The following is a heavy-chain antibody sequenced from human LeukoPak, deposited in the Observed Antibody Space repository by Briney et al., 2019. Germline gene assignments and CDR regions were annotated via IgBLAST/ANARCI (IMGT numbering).Heavy chain of an antibody. D-gene: IGHD3-22*01. CDR1: GGSISSSSYY. CDR3: ARHPINTYYYDSSGWA. Sequence: PSETLSLTCTVSGGSISSSSYYWGWIRQPPGQGLEWIGGIYYSGSTYYNPSLKSRVTISVDTSKNQFSLKLSSVTAADTAVYYCARHPINTYYYDSSGWAWGQGTLVAVSS. V-gene: IGHV4-39*01. J-gene: IGHJ5*02. CDR2: IYYSGST.